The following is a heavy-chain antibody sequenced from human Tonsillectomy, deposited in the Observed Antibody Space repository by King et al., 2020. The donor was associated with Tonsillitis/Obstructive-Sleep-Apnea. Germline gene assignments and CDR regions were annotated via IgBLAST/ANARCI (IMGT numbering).Heavy chain of an antibody. CDR1: GFTFSSYR. CDR3: ARDAHDSSGYLQNAFDY. Sequence: VQLVESGGGLVQPGGSLRLSCAASGFTFSSYRMNWVRQAPGKGLEWVSYISRSSSIIYYAVSVKGRFTISRDKAKNSLYMQMNSLRDEDTAVYYCARDAHDSSGYLQNAFDYWGQGTLVTVSS. V-gene: IGHV3-48*02. CDR2: ISRSSSII. J-gene: IGHJ4*02. D-gene: IGHD3-22*01.